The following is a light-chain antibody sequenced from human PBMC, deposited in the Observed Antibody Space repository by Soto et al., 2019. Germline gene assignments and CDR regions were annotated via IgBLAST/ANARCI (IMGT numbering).Light chain of an antibody. J-gene: IGKJ3*01. Sequence: DIQMTQSPSSLSASVGDRVTITCRASQGIRNDLDWYQQKPGKAPKCLIYAASSLHTGVPSRFSGSVSGTAFTLTISNLQPEDFATYFCLQHNSYIFTFGPGTKVDIK. CDR1: QGIRND. V-gene: IGKV1-17*02. CDR3: LQHNSYIFT. CDR2: AAS.